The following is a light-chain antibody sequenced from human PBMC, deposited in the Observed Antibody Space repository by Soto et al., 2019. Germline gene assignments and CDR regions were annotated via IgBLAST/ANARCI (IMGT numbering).Light chain of an antibody. Sequence: EIVLTQSPATLSVSPAERVTLSCRASQSVDINLAWYQQKPGQAPRLLIYGASTRATDMPGRFSGRGAGAEFTLTISSLQSEDFVVYYCQQYHNWPITFGQGTRLEIK. J-gene: IGKJ5*01. V-gene: IGKV3-15*01. CDR2: GAS. CDR1: QSVDIN. CDR3: QQYHNWPIT.